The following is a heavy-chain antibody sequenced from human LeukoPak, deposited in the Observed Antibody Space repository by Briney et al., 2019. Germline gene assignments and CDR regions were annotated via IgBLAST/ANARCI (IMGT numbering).Heavy chain of an antibody. J-gene: IGHJ4*02. CDR2: ISSSGSTI. CDR1: GFTFSSYE. CDR3: ASISSGWYGDYFDY. V-gene: IGHV3-48*03. Sequence: GGSLRLSCAASGFTFSSYEMNWVRQAPGQGLEWVSYISSSGSTIYYADSVKGRFTISRDNAKNSLYLQMNSLRAEDTAVYYCASISSGWYGDYFDYWGQGTLVTVSS. D-gene: IGHD6-19*01.